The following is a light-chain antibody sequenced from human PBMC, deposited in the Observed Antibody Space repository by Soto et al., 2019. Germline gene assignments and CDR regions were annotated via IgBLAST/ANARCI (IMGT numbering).Light chain of an antibody. CDR2: AAS. Sequence: DIQMTQSPSSLSASVGDRITITCRTSQGIRNDLGWYQQKPGKAPKLLIYAASSLQSGVPSRFSGSGSGTDFSLTINNLQPEDFATYYCQQSFSTLFTFGPGTKVDVK. CDR1: QGIRND. J-gene: IGKJ3*01. V-gene: IGKV1-39*01. CDR3: QQSFSTLFT.